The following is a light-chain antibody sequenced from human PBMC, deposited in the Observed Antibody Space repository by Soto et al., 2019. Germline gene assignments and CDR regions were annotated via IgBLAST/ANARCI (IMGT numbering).Light chain of an antibody. J-gene: IGKJ5*01. V-gene: IGKV3-11*01. CDR2: DAS. CDR1: QSVDIY. Sequence: ETVLTQSPATLSLSPGETATLSCRASQSVDIYVAWYQQKPGQAPRLLIWDASNRATGIPARFSGSGSGTDFTLPISSHEPEDFSVYYCQQRKYWPPLTFAQGTRLEI. CDR3: QQRKYWPPLT.